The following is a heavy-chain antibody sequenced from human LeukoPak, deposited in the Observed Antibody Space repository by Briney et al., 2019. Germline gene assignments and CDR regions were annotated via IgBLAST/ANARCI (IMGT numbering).Heavy chain of an antibody. CDR1: GGSISSGGYY. CDR3: ARLQRITMNAFDI. Sequence: SETLSLTCTVSGGSISSGGYYWSWIRQHPGKGLEWIGYIYYSGSTYYNPSLKSRVTISVDKSKNQFSLKLSSVTAADTAVYYCARLQRITMNAFDIWGQGTMVTVSS. D-gene: IGHD3-22*01. V-gene: IGHV4-31*03. J-gene: IGHJ3*02. CDR2: IYYSGST.